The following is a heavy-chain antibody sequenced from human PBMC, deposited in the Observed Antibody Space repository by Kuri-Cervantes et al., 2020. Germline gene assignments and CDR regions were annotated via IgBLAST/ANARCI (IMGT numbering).Heavy chain of an antibody. D-gene: IGHD3-10*01. CDR3: ARRYYGSDAFDI. J-gene: IGHJ3*02. CDR2: IYYSGST. Sequence: SETLSLTCTVSGGSISSSSYHWGWIRQPPGKGPEWIGSIYYSGSTYYNPSLKSRVTISVDTSKNQFSLKLSSVTAADTAVYYCARRYYGSDAFDIWGQGTMVTVSS. CDR1: GGSISSSSYH. V-gene: IGHV4-39*01.